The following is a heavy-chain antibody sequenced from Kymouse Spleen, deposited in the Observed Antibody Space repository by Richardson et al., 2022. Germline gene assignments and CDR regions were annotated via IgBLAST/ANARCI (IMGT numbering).Heavy chain of an antibody. Sequence: QVQLVESGGGVVQPGRSLRLSCAASGFTFSSYGMHWVRQAPGKGLEWVAVISYDGSNKYYADSVKGRFTISRDNSKNTLYLQMNSLRAEDTAVYYCAKDGGYSGSYYDPFDYWGQGTLVTVSS. D-gene: IGHD1-26*01. CDR2: ISYDGSNK. J-gene: IGHJ4*02. CDR1: GFTFSSYG. V-gene: IGHV3-30*18. CDR3: AKDGGYSGSYYDPFDY.